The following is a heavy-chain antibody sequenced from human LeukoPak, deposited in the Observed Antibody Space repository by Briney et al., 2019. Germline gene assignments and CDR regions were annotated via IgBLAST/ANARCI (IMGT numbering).Heavy chain of an antibody. V-gene: IGHV5-51*01. CDR2: IYPGDSDT. CDR1: GYDFSSYW. D-gene: IGHD2-15*01. J-gene: IGHJ5*02. CDR3: ARRGGSYYFDP. Sequence: PGESPKISCKGSGYDFSSYWIGWVRQMPGEGLEWMGIIYPGDSDTRYRPSFQGQVTISADKSIATAYLQWSSLKASDTAMYYCARRGGSYYFDPWGQGTLVTVSS.